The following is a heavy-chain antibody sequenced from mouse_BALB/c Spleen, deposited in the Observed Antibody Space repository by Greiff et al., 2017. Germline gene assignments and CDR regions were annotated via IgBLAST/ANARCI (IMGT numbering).Heavy chain of an antibody. V-gene: IGHV1-15*01. CDR3: TRSYYYGSSYSDL. D-gene: IGHD1-1*01. Sequence: VKLQESGAELVRPGASVTLSCKASGYTFTDYEMHWVKQTPVHGLEWIGAIDPATGGTAYNQKFKGKATLTADKSSSTAYMELRSLTSEDSAVYYCTRSYYYGSSYSDLWGQGTTLTVSS. J-gene: IGHJ2*01. CDR1: GYTFTDYE. CDR2: IDPATGGT.